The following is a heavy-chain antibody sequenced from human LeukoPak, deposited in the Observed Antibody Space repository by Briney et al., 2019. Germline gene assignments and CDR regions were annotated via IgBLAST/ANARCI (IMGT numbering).Heavy chain of an antibody. CDR3: GSPSGILWELPSHFDY. CDR1: GGSISSYY. CDR2: IYYSGST. J-gene: IGHJ4*02. Sequence: SETLSLTCTVSGGSISSYYWGWIRQPPGKGLEWIGSIYYSGSTYYNPSLKSRVTISVDTSKNQFSLKLSSVTAADTAVYYCGSPSGILWELPSHFDYWGQGTLVTVSS. D-gene: IGHD1-26*01. V-gene: IGHV4-39*01.